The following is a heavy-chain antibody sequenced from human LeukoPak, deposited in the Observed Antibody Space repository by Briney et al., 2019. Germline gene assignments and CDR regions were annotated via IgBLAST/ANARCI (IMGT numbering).Heavy chain of an antibody. Sequence: SVKVSCKASGYTFTGYYMHWVRQAPGQGLEWMGWINPNSGGTNYAQKFQGRVTMTRDTSISTAYMELSRLRSDDTAVYYCARGTGEGYSYGRYYFDYWGQGTLVTVSS. CDR3: ARGTGEGYSYGRYYFDY. CDR1: GYTFTGYY. CDR2: INPNSGGT. D-gene: IGHD5-18*01. J-gene: IGHJ4*02. V-gene: IGHV1-2*02.